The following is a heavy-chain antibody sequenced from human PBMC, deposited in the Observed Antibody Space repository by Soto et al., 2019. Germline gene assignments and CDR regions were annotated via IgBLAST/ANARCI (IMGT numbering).Heavy chain of an antibody. CDR3: AKDNHLEWLLVNYYYYYMDV. V-gene: IGHV3-23*01. CDR1: GFTFSSYA. J-gene: IGHJ6*03. CDR2: ISGSGGST. Sequence: GGSLRLSCAASGFTFSSYAMSWVRQAPGKGLEWVSAISGSGGSTYYADSVKGRFTISRDNSKNTLYLQMNSLRAEDTAVYYCAKDNHLEWLLVNYYYYYMDVWGKGTTVTVSS. D-gene: IGHD3-3*01.